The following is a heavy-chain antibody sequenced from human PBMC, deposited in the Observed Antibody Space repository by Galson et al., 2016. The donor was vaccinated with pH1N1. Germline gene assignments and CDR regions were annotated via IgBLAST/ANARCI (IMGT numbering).Heavy chain of an antibody. CDR3: ARIRYGDYSHYFDY. J-gene: IGHJ4*02. Sequence: PALVKPTQTLTLTCTFSGFSLSTSGMCVSWIRQPPGKALEWLALIDWDDNKYYSTYLKTMLTISKDTHKNHVVLTMTNMDPVDTATYYCARIRYGDYSHYFDYWGQGTLVTVSS. CDR2: IDWDDNK. D-gene: IGHD4-17*01. CDR1: GFSLSTSGMC. V-gene: IGHV2-70*01.